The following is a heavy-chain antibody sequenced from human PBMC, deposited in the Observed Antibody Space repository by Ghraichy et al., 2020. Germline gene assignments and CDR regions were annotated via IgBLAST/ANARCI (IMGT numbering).Heavy chain of an antibody. CDR3: VRQVGDDSSNWFDP. CDR1: GFTFSDYG. CDR2: ISRRSSPT. Sequence: GSLRLSCTASGFTFSDYGMIWVRQAPGKGLEWVSSISRRSSPTYYADSVQGRFTISRDNAKNSVYLQMNSLRAEDTALYYCVRQVGDDSSNWFDPRGQGTLVTVSS. J-gene: IGHJ5*02. D-gene: IGHD5-18*01. V-gene: IGHV3-21*01.